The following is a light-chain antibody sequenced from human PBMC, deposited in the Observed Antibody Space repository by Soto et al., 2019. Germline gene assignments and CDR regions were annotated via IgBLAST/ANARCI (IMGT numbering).Light chain of an antibody. J-gene: IGLJ2*01. CDR1: SSDVGAYNY. CDR3: FSYAASDTYVV. V-gene: IGLV2-11*01. CDR2: DVT. Sequence: QSVLTQPRSVSGSPGQSVTISCTGTSSDVGAYNYVSWYQQYPGKAPKLMIYDVTQRPSGVPDRFSGSKSGNTASLTISGLQAEDEADYYCFSYAASDTYVVLGGGTKLTVL.